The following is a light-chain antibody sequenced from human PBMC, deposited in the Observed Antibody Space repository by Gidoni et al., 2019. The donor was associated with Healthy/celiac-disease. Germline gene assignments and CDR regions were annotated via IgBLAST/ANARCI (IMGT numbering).Light chain of an antibody. J-gene: IGKJ1*01. CDR2: GAS. Sequence: EIVMTQSSATLSVSPGERATLSCTASQSVSSNLAWYQQKPGQAPRLLIYGASTRATGIPARFSGSGSGTEFNLTISSLQSEDFAVYYCQQYNNWPPWTFGQGTKVEIK. CDR3: QQYNNWPPWT. CDR1: QSVSSN. V-gene: IGKV3-15*01.